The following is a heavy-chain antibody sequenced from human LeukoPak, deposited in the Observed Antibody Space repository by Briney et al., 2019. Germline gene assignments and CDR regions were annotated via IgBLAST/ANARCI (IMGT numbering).Heavy chain of an antibody. Sequence: GGSLRLSCAASGFTFSSYGMHWVRQAPGKGLEWVAVIWYDGSNKYYADSVKGRFTISRDNSKNTLYLQMNSLRAEDTAVYYCASYGSGSYYNMDYWGQGTLVTVSS. CDR1: GFTFSSYG. CDR2: IWYDGSNK. D-gene: IGHD3-10*01. V-gene: IGHV3-33*01. CDR3: ASYGSGSYYNMDY. J-gene: IGHJ4*02.